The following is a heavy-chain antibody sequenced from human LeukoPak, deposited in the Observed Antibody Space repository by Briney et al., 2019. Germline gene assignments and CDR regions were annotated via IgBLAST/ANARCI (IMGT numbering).Heavy chain of an antibody. D-gene: IGHD3-3*01. V-gene: IGHV1-18*01. J-gene: IGHJ4*02. CDR3: ARDRFYDFWSGYFFDY. CDR1: GYTFTSYG. CDR2: ISAYNGNT. Sequence: ASVKVSCKASGYTFTSYGISWVRQAPGQGREWMGWISAYNGNTNYAQKLQGRVTMTTDTSTSTAYMELRSLRSDDTAVYCCARDRFYDFWSGYFFDYWGQGTLVTVSS.